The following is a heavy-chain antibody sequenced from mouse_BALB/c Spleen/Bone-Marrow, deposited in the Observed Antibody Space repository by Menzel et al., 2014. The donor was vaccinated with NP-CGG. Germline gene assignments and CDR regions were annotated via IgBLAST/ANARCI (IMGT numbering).Heavy chain of an antibody. V-gene: IGHV7-3*02. CDR1: GFTFTDYY. J-gene: IGHJ1*01. CDR3: ARDDYRYDGWYFDV. Sequence: EVKLVESGGGLVQPGGSLRLSCATSGFTFTDYYVSWVRQPPGKALEWLGFIRNKANGYTTEYSASVKGRFTISRGNSQSILYLQMNTLRAEDSATYYCARDDYRYDGWYFDVWGAGTTVTVSS. CDR2: IRNKANGYTT. D-gene: IGHD2-14*01.